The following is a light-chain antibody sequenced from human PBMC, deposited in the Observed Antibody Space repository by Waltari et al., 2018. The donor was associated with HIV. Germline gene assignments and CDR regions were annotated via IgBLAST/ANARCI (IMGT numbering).Light chain of an antibody. CDR2: DVS. J-gene: IGLJ2*01. Sequence: QSALTQPASVSGSPGQSITISCTGTNSDVGGYKYVSWYQQHPGKAPKLMIYDVSNRPSGVSNRFSGSKSDNTASLTISGLQAEDEADYYCSSYISNFVVFGGGTKLTVL. CDR1: NSDVGGYKY. CDR3: SSYISNFVV. V-gene: IGLV2-14*01.